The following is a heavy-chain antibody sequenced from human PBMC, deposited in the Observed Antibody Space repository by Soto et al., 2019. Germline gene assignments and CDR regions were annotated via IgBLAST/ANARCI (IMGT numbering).Heavy chain of an antibody. V-gene: IGHV3-30*18. CDR1: GFTFSSYG. Sequence: GGSLRLSCAASGFTFSSYGMHWVRQAPGKGLEWVAVISYDGSNKYYADSVKGRFTISRDNSKNTLYLQMNSLRAEDKAVYYCANDGPAFLEQKLVKDAFDIWGQGTMVTVSS. D-gene: IGHD6-13*01. J-gene: IGHJ3*02. CDR3: ANDGPAFLEQKLVKDAFDI. CDR2: ISYDGSNK.